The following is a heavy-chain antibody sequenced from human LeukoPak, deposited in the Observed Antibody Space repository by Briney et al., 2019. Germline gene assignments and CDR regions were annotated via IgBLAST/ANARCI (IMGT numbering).Heavy chain of an antibody. J-gene: IGHJ4*02. CDR3: AKVRNYYDSSGYFREGDY. Sequence: GGSLRLSCAASGFTFSSYAMSWVRQAPGKGLEWVSAISGSGGSTYYADSVKGRFTISRDNSKNTLYLQMNSLRAEDTAVYCCAKVRNYYDSSGYFREGDYWGQGTLVTVSS. V-gene: IGHV3-23*01. D-gene: IGHD3-22*01. CDR1: GFTFSSYA. CDR2: ISGSGGST.